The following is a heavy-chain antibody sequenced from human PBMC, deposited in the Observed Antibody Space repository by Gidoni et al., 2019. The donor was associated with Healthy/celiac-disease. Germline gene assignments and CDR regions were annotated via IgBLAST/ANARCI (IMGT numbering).Heavy chain of an antibody. CDR3: ARDRGEVEMATKMGYFDY. D-gene: IGHD3-16*01. Sequence: EVQLVESGGGLVTPGGSLRLSCPASGFTFSSYRMNWVRQAPGKGLRWVSSNSSSSSYRYYADSVKGRFTISRDNAKNSLYLQMNSLRAEDTAVYYCARDRGEVEMATKMGYFDYWGQGTLVTVSS. CDR1: GFTFSSYR. J-gene: IGHJ4*02. V-gene: IGHV3-21*01. CDR2: NSSSSSYR.